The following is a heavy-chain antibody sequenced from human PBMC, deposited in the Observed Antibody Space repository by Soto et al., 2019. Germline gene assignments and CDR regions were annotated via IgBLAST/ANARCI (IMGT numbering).Heavy chain of an antibody. J-gene: IGHJ4*02. Sequence: GASVKVSCKASGYTFTGYYMHWVRQAPGQGLEWMGWINPNSGGTNYAQKFQGWVTMTRDTSISTAYMELSRLRSDDTAVYYCARAPSYYYDSSGYYYFDYWGQGTLVTVSS. D-gene: IGHD3-22*01. CDR2: INPNSGGT. V-gene: IGHV1-2*04. CDR3: ARAPSYYYDSSGYYYFDY. CDR1: GYTFTGYY.